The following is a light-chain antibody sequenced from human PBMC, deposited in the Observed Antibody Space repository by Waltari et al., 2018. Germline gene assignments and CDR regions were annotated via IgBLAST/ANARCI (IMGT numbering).Light chain of an antibody. CDR3: SSYAGSNNLV. J-gene: IGLJ2*01. Sequence: QSALTQPPSASGSPGQSVTISCTGTSSDVGGDDYVSWYQQHPGKAPKLMIYEVTKRPSGVPDRVYGSKSGNTDSLTVSGLQAEDEADYYCSSYAGSNNLVFGGGTKLTVL. CDR2: EVT. V-gene: IGLV2-8*01. CDR1: SSDVGGDDY.